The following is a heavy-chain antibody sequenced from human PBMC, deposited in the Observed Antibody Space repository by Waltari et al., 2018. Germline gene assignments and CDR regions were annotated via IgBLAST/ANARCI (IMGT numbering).Heavy chain of an antibody. D-gene: IGHD2-21*02. V-gene: IGHV4-34*01. Sequence: QVQLQQWGAGLLKPSETLSLTCAVYGGSFSGYYCSWIRQPPGKGLEWIGEINHSGSTNYNPSLKSRVTISVDTSKNQFSLKLSSVTAADTAVYYCARESVVTHYFDYWGQGTLVTVSS. CDR3: ARESVVTHYFDY. CDR1: GGSFSGYY. CDR2: INHSGST. J-gene: IGHJ4*02.